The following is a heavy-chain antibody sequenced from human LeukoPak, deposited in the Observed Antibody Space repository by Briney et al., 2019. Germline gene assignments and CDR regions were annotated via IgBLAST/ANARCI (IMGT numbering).Heavy chain of an antibody. CDR2: IYTSGST. CDR1: GGSISSYY. J-gene: IGHJ6*03. CDR3: ARDCKETPYSSSRVAYYYYYMDV. D-gene: IGHD6-6*01. V-gene: IGHV4-4*07. Sequence: KPSDTLSLTCTVSGGSISSYYWSWLRQPAGKGLEWIGRIYTSGSTHYNPSLKSRVTMSVDTSKNQFSLKLSSVTAADTAVYYCARDCKETPYSSSRVAYYYYYMDVWGKGTTVTVSS.